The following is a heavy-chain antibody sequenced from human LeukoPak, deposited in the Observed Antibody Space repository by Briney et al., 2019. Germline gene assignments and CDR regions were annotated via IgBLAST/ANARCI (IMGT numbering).Heavy chain of an antibody. V-gene: IGHV4-30-4*01. Sequence: SETLSLTCPVSGGSISSGDYYWSWIRQPPGKGLEWIGYIYYSGSTYYNPSLKSRVTISIDTSKNQFSLKLSSVTAADTAVYYCARARGVYLQFDPWGRGTLVTVSS. CDR2: IYYSGST. D-gene: IGHD3-22*01. J-gene: IGHJ5*02. CDR3: ARARGVYLQFDP. CDR1: GGSISSGDYY.